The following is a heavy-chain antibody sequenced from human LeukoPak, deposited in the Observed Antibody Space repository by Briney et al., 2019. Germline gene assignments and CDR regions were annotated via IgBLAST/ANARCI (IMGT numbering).Heavy chain of an antibody. Sequence: GGSLRLSCAASGFTFHGSWMSWVRQALGGRLEWVGFIRSKPYGETTEYAASAKGRFTISRDDSKNIVYLQMNSLKVEDTALYYCTRNRGIATAGILQAPHDYWGQGTHVTVSS. D-gene: IGHD6-13*01. CDR1: GFTFHGSW. J-gene: IGHJ4*02. CDR3: TRNRGIATAGILQAPHDY. V-gene: IGHV3-49*04. CDR2: IRSKPYGETT.